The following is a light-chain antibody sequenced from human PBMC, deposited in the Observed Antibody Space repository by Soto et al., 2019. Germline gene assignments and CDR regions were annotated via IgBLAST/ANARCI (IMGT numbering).Light chain of an antibody. CDR3: QQYNSYSQT. J-gene: IGKJ1*01. Sequence: DIQKTQSPSTLSASVGDRVTITCRASQSISSWLAWYQQKPGKAPKLLIYDASSLESGVPSRFSGSGSGTEFTLTICSLQPDDFATYYCQQYNSYSQTSGQGTKVDIK. CDR2: DAS. CDR1: QSISSW. V-gene: IGKV1-5*01.